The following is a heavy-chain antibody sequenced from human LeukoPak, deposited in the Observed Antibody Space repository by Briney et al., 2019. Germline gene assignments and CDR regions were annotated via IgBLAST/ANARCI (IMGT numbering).Heavy chain of an antibody. J-gene: IGHJ4*02. CDR3: ARSLYGVNTWFDY. CDR2: IFPSGGEI. Sequence: GGSLRLSCAASGFTFSTFAMIWVRQPPGKGLEWVSSIFPSGGEIHYADSVRGRFTISRDNSKGTLSLQMNSLRAEDTAVYYCARSLYGVNTWFDYWGQGTLVTVSS. CDR1: GFTFSTFA. V-gene: IGHV3-23*01. D-gene: IGHD4/OR15-4a*01.